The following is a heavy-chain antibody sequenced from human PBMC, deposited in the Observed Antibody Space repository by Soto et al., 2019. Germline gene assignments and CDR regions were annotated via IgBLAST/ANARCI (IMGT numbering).Heavy chain of an antibody. CDR1: GLTFSSYA. V-gene: IGHV3-23*01. D-gene: IGHD6-13*01. CDR2: ISGSCTST. CDR3: AKGPHNGYSTSWFDY. Sequence: GGSLRLSCAASGLTFSSYAMNWVRQAPGKGLDWVSAISGSCTSTYYADSVRGRFTISRDNPKNPLYLQMDSLRAEDTAVYYCAKGPHNGYSTSWFDYWGQGTLVTVSS. J-gene: IGHJ4*02.